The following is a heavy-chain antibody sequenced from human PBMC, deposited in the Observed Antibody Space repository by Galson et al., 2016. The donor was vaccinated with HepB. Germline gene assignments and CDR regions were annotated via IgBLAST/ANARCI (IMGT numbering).Heavy chain of an antibody. Sequence: CAISGDSVPTHSVTWNWLRQSPSRGLEWLGRTYYRSKWNSDYVISVKSRITINSDTSKKQFSLQLNSVTPEDTDVYYCSRGRNHAFDIWGQGTMVTVSS. CDR3: SRGRNHAFDI. J-gene: IGHJ3*02. CDR1: GDSVPTHSVT. CDR2: TYYRSKWNS. V-gene: IGHV6-1*01.